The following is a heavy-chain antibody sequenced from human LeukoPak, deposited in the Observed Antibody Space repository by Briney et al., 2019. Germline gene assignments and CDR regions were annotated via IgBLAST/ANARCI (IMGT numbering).Heavy chain of an antibody. CDR1: GFTFGSYS. D-gene: IGHD3/OR15-3a*01. Sequence: GGSLRLSCAASGFTFGSYSMNWVRQAPGKGLEWVSYISSSGSTIYYIGSVKGRFTISRDNAKNSLYLEMNSLRVEDSAVYYCARDDLGTSYYNYGMDVWGQGTTVTVSS. V-gene: IGHV3-48*01. CDR2: ISSSGSTI. J-gene: IGHJ6*02. CDR3: ARDDLGTSYYNYGMDV.